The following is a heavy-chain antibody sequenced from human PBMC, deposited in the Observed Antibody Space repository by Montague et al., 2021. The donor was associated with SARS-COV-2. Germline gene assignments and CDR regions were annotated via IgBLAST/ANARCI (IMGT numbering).Heavy chain of an antibody. D-gene: IGHD5-12*01. CDR1: GGSISSCSYY. V-gene: IGHV4-61*02. CDR2: IYTSGTT. J-gene: IGHJ4*02. CDR3: ARAHSGSWAHLDN. Sequence: TLSLTCTVSGGSISSCSYYWIWIPQPAGKGLVWVVRIYTSGTTDYSFSLKSRVTISVDTSKNQFSLKLTSVTAADTAVYYCARAHSGSWAHLDNWGQGSLVTVSS.